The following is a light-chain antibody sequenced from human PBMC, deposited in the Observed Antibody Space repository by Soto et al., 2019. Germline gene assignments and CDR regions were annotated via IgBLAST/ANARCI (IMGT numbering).Light chain of an antibody. CDR2: AAS. J-gene: IGKJ1*01. CDR1: QSISSY. V-gene: IGKV1-39*01. Sequence: DIQMTQSPSSLSASVGDRFTITCRASQSISSYLNWYQQKPGKAPKLLIYAASSLQSGVPSRFSGSGSGTDFPLTISSLQPEDFATYYCQQSYSTPWTFGQGTKVEIK. CDR3: QQSYSTPWT.